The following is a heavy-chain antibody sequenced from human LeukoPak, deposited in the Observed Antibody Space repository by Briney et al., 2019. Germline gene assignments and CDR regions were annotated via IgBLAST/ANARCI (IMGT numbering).Heavy chain of an antibody. CDR1: GYTFSNND. J-gene: IGHJ5*02. Sequence: ASVKVSCKASGYTFSNNDINWVRQATGQGLEWMGWMNPISGNTGFAQKFQGRVTITADESTSTAYMELSSLRSEDTAVYYCARAHKESITMTNWFDPWGQGTLVTVSS. D-gene: IGHD3-22*01. CDR2: MNPISGNT. V-gene: IGHV1-8*03. CDR3: ARAHKESITMTNWFDP.